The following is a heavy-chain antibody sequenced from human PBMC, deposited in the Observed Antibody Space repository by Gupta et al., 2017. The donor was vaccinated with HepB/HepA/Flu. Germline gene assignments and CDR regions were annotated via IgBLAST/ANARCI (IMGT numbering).Heavy chain of an antibody. Sequence: EVPLLDSGGGLVQPGGSLRLSCAASGFTFSTYAMSWVRQAPGKGLEWVSGISSSGDNTYFADSVRGRFTISRDNSKNTLHLQMNSLRAEDTAVYYCAKRVSASNSHCEYWGQGTLVTVSS. J-gene: IGHJ4*02. CDR1: GFTFSTYA. V-gene: IGHV3-23*01. CDR3: AKRVSASNSHCEY. D-gene: IGHD3-3*02. CDR2: ISSSGDNT.